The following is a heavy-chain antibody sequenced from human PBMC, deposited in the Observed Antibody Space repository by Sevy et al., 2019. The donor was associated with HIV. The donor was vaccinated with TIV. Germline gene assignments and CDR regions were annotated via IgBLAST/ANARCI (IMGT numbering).Heavy chain of an antibody. D-gene: IGHD1-26*01. Sequence: GGSLRLSCAASGFTFSNYAMHWVRQAPGKGLEWVAVISYDGSNKYYADSVRGRFTISRDSSKNTLYLQMNSLRPEDTAVYYCARGLEVYGGWEQTSQGMDVWGQGTTVTVSS. CDR1: GFTFSNYA. CDR2: ISYDGSNK. V-gene: IGHV3-30-3*01. J-gene: IGHJ6*02. CDR3: ARGLEVYGGWEQTSQGMDV.